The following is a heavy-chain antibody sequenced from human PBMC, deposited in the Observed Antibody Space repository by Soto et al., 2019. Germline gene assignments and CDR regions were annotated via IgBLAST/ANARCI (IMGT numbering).Heavy chain of an antibody. CDR2: ISESGGST. J-gene: IGHJ4*02. V-gene: IGHV3-23*01. CDR1: GFTFGFYA. CDR3: PHTPLYGSGGPVFFAH. D-gene: IGHD6-19*01. Sequence: PGGSLRLSCAASGFTFGFYAMNWVRQAPGKGLQWVSSISESGGSTYYADSVKGRFTISRDNSKKTLFLQMNSLRAEDTAVYCWPHTPLYGSGGPVFFAHWGPGTLVPASS.